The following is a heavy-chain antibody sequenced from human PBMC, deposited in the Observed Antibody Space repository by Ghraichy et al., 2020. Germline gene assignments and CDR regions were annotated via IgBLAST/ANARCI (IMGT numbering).Heavy chain of an antibody. J-gene: IGHJ4*02. Sequence: GGSLRLSCAASGFTFSSYAMSWVRQAPGKGLEWVSAISGSGGSTYYADSVKGRFTISIDNSKNTLYLQMNSLRAEDTAVYYCAKDLVSIAARVPPPADYWGQGTLVTVSS. CDR1: GFTFSSYA. V-gene: IGHV3-23*01. CDR3: AKDLVSIAARVPPPADY. D-gene: IGHD6-6*01. CDR2: ISGSGGST.